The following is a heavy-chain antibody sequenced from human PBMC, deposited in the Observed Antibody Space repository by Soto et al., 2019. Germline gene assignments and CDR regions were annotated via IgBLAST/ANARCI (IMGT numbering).Heavy chain of an antibody. CDR2: INHSGST. CDR1: GGSFSGYY. D-gene: IGHD3-16*02. Sequence: PSETLSLTCAVYGGSFSGYYWSWIRQPPGKGLEWIGEINHSGSTNYNPSLKSRVTISVDTSKNQFSLKLSSVTAADTAVYYCARGGTYYDYVWGSYRPVSRAYYFDYWGQGTLVTVSS. CDR3: ARGGTYYDYVWGSYRPVSRAYYFDY. J-gene: IGHJ4*02. V-gene: IGHV4-34*01.